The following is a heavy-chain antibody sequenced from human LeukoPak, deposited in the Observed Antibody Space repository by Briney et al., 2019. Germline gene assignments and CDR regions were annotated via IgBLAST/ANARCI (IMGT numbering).Heavy chain of an antibody. Sequence: SETLSLTCAVYGGSFSGYYWSWIRQPPGKGLEWIGEINHSGSTNYNPPLKSRVTISADTTKNQFSLKLRSLTDADTAVYYCARADFLYCSSTSCSTIREYYYYGIDVWRQATNVTDSS. CDR3: ARADFLYCSSTSCSTIREYYYYGIDV. CDR2: INHSGST. J-gene: IGHJ6*01. V-gene: IGHV4-34*01. CDR1: GGSFSGYY. D-gene: IGHD2-2*01.